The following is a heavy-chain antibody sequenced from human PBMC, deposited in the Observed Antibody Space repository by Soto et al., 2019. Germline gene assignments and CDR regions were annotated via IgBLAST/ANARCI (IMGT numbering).Heavy chain of an antibody. D-gene: IGHD1-1*01. V-gene: IGHV1-3*04. Sequence: ASVKVSCKASGYTFTDYAIHWVRQAPVQSLEWMGWISTGNGNTKYSQKFQGRVTIKRDTSANTAYMELSSLRSEDTAVYYCAQGSQMWTTDYWGQGTLVNV. J-gene: IGHJ4*02. CDR3: AQGSQMWTTDY. CDR1: GYTFTDYA. CDR2: ISTGNGNT.